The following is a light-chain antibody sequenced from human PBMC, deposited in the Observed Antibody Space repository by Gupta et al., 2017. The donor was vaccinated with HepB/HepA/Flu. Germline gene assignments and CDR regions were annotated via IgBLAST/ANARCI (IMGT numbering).Light chain of an antibody. Sequence: DTQLTQSPSSLSASVGDRVTITCRASQGISDHLAWFQQKPGKAPKSLIYAASSLQSGVPSNFSGSGSGTDFTLTISSLQPEDSATYYCQHEDNSPFTFGQGTLLDIK. J-gene: IGKJ5*01. CDR2: AAS. CDR1: QGISDH. V-gene: IGKV1-16*02. CDR3: QHEDNSPFT.